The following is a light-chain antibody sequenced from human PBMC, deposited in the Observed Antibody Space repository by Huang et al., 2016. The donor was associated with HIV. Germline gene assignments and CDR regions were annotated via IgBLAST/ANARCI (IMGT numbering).Light chain of an antibody. CDR1: QSVTSSY. V-gene: IGKV3-20*01. CDR2: GAS. Sequence: EIVLTQSPGTLSLSPGERATLSCRASQSVTSSYLAWYQQSRGQAPRLLISGASSRATGSPVRFSGSGSGTDFTLTITRLEPEDFAVYFCHQYGSLPLTFGGGTKVEIK. CDR3: HQYGSLPLT. J-gene: IGKJ4*01.